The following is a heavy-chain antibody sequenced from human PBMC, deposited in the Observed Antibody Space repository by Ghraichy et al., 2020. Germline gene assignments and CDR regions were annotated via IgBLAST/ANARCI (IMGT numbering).Heavy chain of an antibody. J-gene: IGHJ4*02. CDR3: VRDMYGEDDY. CDR2: INEDGSVI. CDR1: GFTLSRYW. Sequence: ESLNISCTYSGFTLSRYWMHWVRQEAGQGLEWVSRINEDGSVINYAESVKGRFTISRDNAKNTLYLQMNSLRAGDTAVYYCVRDMYGEDDYWGQGTLVTVSS. V-gene: IGHV3-74*01. D-gene: IGHD4-17*01.